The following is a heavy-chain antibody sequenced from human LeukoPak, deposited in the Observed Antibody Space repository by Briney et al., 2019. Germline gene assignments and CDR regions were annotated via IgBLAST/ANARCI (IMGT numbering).Heavy chain of an antibody. Sequence: SGTLSLTCAVSEMSFSAYYWNWIRQSPGKGLEWIGEINYGGSTKYTPSLEGRGTILIDTSKNQFSLKLTSVTAADTAVYYCARGFPPGSGSRGSHAFDVWGQGTMVTVSS. J-gene: IGHJ3*01. D-gene: IGHD6-19*01. CDR1: EMSFSAYY. CDR3: ARGFPPGSGSRGSHAFDV. CDR2: INYGGST. V-gene: IGHV4-34*01.